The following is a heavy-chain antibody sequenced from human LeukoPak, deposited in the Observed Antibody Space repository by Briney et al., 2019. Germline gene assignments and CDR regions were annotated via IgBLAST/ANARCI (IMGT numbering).Heavy chain of an antibody. CDR2: IYYSGST. J-gene: IGHJ3*02. D-gene: IGHD3-10*01. Sequence: SETLSPTCTVSGGSISSYYWSWIRQPPGKGLEWIGYIYYSGSTNYNPSLKSRVTISVDTSKNQFSLKLSSVTAADTAVYYCASIRGVTDAFDIWGQGTMVTVSS. V-gene: IGHV4-59*01. CDR3: ASIRGVTDAFDI. CDR1: GGSISSYY.